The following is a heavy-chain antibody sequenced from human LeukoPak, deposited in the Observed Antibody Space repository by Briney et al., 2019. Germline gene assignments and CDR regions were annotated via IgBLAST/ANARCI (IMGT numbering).Heavy chain of an antibody. D-gene: IGHD3-3*01. J-gene: IGHJ4*02. CDR3: AKGPGSDFWSGSYPFDY. Sequence: PGGSLRLSCAGSGFTFSSYAMNWVRQAPGKGLEWVSGISGRGYSTYCGDSVKGRFTISRGNSKELRGLPMNSLRAGEPAVYYCAKGPGSDFWSGSYPFDYWRQGTLVTVSS. CDR1: GFTFSSYA. V-gene: IGHV3-23*01. CDR2: ISGRGYST.